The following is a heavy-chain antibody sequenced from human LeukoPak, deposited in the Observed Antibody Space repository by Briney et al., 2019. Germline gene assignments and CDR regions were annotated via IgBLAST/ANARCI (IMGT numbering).Heavy chain of an antibody. J-gene: IGHJ4*02. Sequence: RFSISRDNAKNSLYLQMSSLRAEDTAVYYCARDSAYNPLDYWGQGTLVTVSS. V-gene: IGHV3-11*05. CDR3: ARDSAYNPLDY. D-gene: IGHD1-1*01.